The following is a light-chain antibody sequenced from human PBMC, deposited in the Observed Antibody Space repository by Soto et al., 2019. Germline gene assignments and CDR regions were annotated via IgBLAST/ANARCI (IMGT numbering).Light chain of an antibody. J-gene: IGLJ1*01. CDR2: EVT. CDR3: ASYSPITPVV. CDR1: TNDVGAYNY. V-gene: IGLV2-14*01. Sequence: QSALTQPASVSGSPGHSSSIFCTGTTNDVGAYNYVSWYQLHPGKAPKVIIHEVTNRPSGVSNRFSGSKSGNTASLTSSGLRAEDEADYFCASYSPITPVVVGTGTKLTVL.